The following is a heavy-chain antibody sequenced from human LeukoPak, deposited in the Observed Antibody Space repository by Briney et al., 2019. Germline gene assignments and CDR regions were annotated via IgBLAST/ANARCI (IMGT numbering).Heavy chain of an antibody. D-gene: IGHD1-26*01. CDR3: AKKEVWELTGNSLFYY. V-gene: IGHV3-23*01. CDR2: ISGSGGST. CDR1: GFTFSSYA. J-gene: IGHJ4*02. Sequence: GGSLRLSCAASGFTFSSYAMSWVRQAPGKGLEWVSAISGSGGSTYYADSVKGRFTISRDNSKNTLYLQMNSLRAEDTAVYYCAKKEVWELTGNSLFYYLGQGTLVTVSS.